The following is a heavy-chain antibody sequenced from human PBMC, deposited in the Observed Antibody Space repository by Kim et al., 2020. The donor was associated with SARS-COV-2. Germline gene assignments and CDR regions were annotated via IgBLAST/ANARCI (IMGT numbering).Heavy chain of an antibody. J-gene: IGHJ4*02. Sequence: STYYADSVKGRFTISRDKSKNTLYLQMNSLRAEDTAVYYCARDCGTGTTDWGQGTLVTVSS. CDR2: ST. V-gene: IGHV3-53*01. D-gene: IGHD1-1*01. CDR3: ARDCGTGTTD.